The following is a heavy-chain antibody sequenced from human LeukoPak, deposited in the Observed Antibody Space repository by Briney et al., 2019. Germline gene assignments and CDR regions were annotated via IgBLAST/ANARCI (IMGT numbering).Heavy chain of an antibody. V-gene: IGHV3-33*06. Sequence: GRSLRLSCAASGFTFSNYGMHWVRRAPGKGLEWVAMIWYDGSNKNYADSVKGRFTISRDNSKNTLYLQMNSLRADDTAVYYCAKDASMVKGNWFDPWGQGTLVIVSS. J-gene: IGHJ5*02. CDR1: GFTFSNYG. D-gene: IGHD2-15*01. CDR3: AKDASMVKGNWFDP. CDR2: IWYDGSNK.